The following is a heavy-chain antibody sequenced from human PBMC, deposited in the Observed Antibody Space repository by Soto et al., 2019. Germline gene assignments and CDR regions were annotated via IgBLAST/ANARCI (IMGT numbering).Heavy chain of an antibody. Sequence: SETKSHTSTFADCYISPYYLILIRQKQGKGLEWVGYIYYAGTTSYNPSLKSRVTISLETSKSQFSLRLSSVTAADTAVYYCARDLWGYCGVDCYPLDVWGQGTTVTVSS. CDR3: ARDLWGYCGVDCYPLDV. J-gene: IGHJ6*02. D-gene: IGHD2-21*02. V-gene: IGHV4-59*12. CDR2: IYYAGTT. CDR1: DCYISPYY.